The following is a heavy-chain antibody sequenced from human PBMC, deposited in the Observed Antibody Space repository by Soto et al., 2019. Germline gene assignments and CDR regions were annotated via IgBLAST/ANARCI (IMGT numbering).Heavy chain of an antibody. CDR1: GFRFSTYG. J-gene: IGHJ4*02. D-gene: IGHD1-1*01. Sequence: QVQLVESGGGVVQPGRSLRLSCAAAGFRFSTYGMHWVRQAPVKGLEWLSVISYDGNNKYYADSVKGRFTISRDNSKNTLWLHKDSLRTEDTAVYYCAKDLLLTTITTVGDWGQGTLVTVSS. CDR3: AKDLLLTTITTVGD. CDR2: ISYDGNNK. V-gene: IGHV3-30*18.